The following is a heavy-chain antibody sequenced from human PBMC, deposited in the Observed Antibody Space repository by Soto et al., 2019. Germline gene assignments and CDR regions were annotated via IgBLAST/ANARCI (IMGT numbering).Heavy chain of an antibody. Sequence: SETLSLTCTVSGGSISSYYWSWIRQPPGKGLEWIGYIYYSGSTNYNPSLKSRVTISVDTSKNQFSLKLSSVTAADTAVYYCARLPYCSSTSCYYWFDPWGQGNLVTVSS. CDR2: IYYSGST. V-gene: IGHV4-59*01. D-gene: IGHD2-2*01. CDR3: ARLPYCSSTSCYYWFDP. J-gene: IGHJ5*02. CDR1: GGSISSYY.